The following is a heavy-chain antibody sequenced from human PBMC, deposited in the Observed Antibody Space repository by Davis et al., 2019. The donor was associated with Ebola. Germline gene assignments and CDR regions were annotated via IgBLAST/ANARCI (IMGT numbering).Heavy chain of an antibody. D-gene: IGHD1-1*01. J-gene: IGHJ4*02. CDR1: GVTFRSSI. CDR2: ITGSGST. CDR3: ARAQFPTTSDH. Sequence: PGGSLRLSCAASGVTFRSSIMSWVRQAPGKGLEWVSGITGSGSTYYADSVKGRFSISRDNSKNTLYLQMNSLRADDTAVYYCARAQFPTTSDHWGQGTLVTVSS. V-gene: IGHV3-23*01.